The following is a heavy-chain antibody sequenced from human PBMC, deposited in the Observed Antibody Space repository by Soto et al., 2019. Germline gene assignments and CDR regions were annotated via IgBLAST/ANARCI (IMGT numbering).Heavy chain of an antibody. CDR1: GFTISSYW. CDR2: IKQDGNEK. D-gene: IGHD1-26*01. V-gene: IGHV3-7*01. Sequence: GGSLRLSCGASGFTISSYWMSWVRQAPGKGLEWVANIKQDGNEKYYVDSVKGRFTISRDNAKNSLYLQMDSLRAEDTAVYYCAREGTFRYSGSPDAFDIWGQGTMVTVSS. J-gene: IGHJ3*02. CDR3: AREGTFRYSGSPDAFDI.